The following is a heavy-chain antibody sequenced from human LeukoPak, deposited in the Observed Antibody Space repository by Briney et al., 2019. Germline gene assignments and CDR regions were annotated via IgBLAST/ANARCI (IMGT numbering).Heavy chain of an antibody. CDR3: VRRRVGVAPASDM. J-gene: IGHJ3*02. Sequence: GGSLRLSCAAFGFTFSDHAMDWVRQAPGEGLEWVARCRGKTNSYSTEYAASVNGRFTISRDDSKNSLYLQMNSLKTEDTAVYYCVRRRVGVAPASDMRGQGTTVTVPS. D-gene: IGHD1-26*01. CDR1: GFTFSDHA. CDR2: CRGKTNSYST. V-gene: IGHV3-72*01.